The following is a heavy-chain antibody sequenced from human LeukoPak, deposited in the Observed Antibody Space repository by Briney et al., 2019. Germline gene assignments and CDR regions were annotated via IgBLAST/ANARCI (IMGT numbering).Heavy chain of an antibody. J-gene: IGHJ3*01. V-gene: IGHV3-21*01. CDR1: GFSFSNNG. Sequence: GGSLGLSCAASGFSFSNNGMTWVRQAPGKGLEWVSTISGAGVETYYADSVKGRFTISRDNAKNSLYLQMNSLRAEDTAAYYCARDRYDILTGYNDAFDVWGQGTKVTVSS. CDR2: ISGAGVET. CDR3: ARDRYDILTGYNDAFDV. D-gene: IGHD3-9*01.